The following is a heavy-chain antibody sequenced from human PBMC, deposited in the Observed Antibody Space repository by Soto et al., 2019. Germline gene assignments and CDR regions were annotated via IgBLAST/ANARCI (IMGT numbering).Heavy chain of an antibody. CDR2: IYYSGST. CDR1: GGSVSSGSYY. Sequence: QVQLQESGPGLVKPSETLSLTCTVSGGSVSSGSYYWSWVRQPPGKGLEWIGYIYYSGSTNYNPSLKSRVTVASVTSMNQLSLKRSSVTASVSAGYYCARTLTYFSGVGLDYWGQGPLVAVSS. CDR3: ARTLTYFSGVGLDY. J-gene: IGHJ4*02. V-gene: IGHV4-61*01. D-gene: IGHD2-15*01.